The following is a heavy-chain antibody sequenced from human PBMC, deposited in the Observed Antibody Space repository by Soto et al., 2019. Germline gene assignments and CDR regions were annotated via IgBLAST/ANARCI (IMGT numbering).Heavy chain of an antibody. Sequence: QVQLVGSGGGVVQPGRSLRLSCAASGFTFSSYGMHWVRQAPGKGLEWVAIIWYDGSNNYYAESVKGRFTISRDNSKNTLYLQMNSLRAEATAVYYCARDKAGYNSGWYFYGMDVWGQGTTVTVSS. J-gene: IGHJ6*02. CDR2: IWYDGSNN. D-gene: IGHD6-19*01. CDR3: ARDKAGYNSGWYFYGMDV. CDR1: GFTFSSYG. V-gene: IGHV3-33*01.